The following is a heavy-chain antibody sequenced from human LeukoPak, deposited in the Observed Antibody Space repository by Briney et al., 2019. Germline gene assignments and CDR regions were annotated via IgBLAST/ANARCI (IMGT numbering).Heavy chain of an antibody. CDR3: ARDLRYCSNGVCHENRFDP. J-gene: IGHJ5*02. D-gene: IGHD2-8*01. CDR1: GFTFSSLW. CDR2: INSDGYST. V-gene: IGHV3-74*01. Sequence: PGGSLRLSCAASGFTFSSLWMHWVRQAPGKGLVWVSVINSDGYSTNYADSVKGRFTISRDNAKNRLYLQMNSLRAEDTAVYYCARDLRYCSNGVCHENRFDPWGQGTLVTVSS.